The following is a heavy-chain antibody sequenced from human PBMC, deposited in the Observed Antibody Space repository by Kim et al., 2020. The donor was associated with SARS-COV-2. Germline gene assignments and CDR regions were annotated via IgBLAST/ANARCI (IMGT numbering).Heavy chain of an antibody. CDR1: RFTFSSYG. V-gene: IGHV3-30*18. D-gene: IGHD5-12*01. CDR2: ISYDGSNE. Sequence: GGSLRLSCAGSRFTFSSYGMHWVRQAPGKGLEWVAIISYDGSNEYYADSVKGRFIISRDKSKNTLYLQMNSLRAEDTAVYYCAKNRYSGTFYGPFDYWGQGTLVTVSS. J-gene: IGHJ4*02. CDR3: AKNRYSGTFYGPFDY.